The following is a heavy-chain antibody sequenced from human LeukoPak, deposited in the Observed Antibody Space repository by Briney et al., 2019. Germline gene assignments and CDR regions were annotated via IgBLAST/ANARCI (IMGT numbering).Heavy chain of an antibody. D-gene: IGHD6-13*01. CDR1: GFSFSGHS. Sequence: GGSLRLSCAASGFSFSGHSINWVRQAPGKGLEWVSSISPSSSYIHYADSVKGRFTISRDNAKNSLYLQMNSLRAEDTAVYYCARDGSYSSTPGWLDPWGQGTLVTVSS. J-gene: IGHJ5*02. CDR2: ISPSSSYI. V-gene: IGHV3-21*01. CDR3: ARDGSYSSTPGWLDP.